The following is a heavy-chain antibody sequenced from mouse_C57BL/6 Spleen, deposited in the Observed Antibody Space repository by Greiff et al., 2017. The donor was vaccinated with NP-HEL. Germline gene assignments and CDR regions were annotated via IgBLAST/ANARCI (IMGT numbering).Heavy chain of an antibody. CDR3: IPYDSAWFAY. V-gene: IGHV14-4*01. Sequence: EVQLQQSGAELVRPGASVKLSCTASGFNIKDDYMHWVKQRPEQGLEWIGWIDPENGDTEYASKFQGKATITADTSSNTAYLQLSSLTSEDTAVYYCIPYDSAWFAYWGQGTLVTVSA. CDR1: GFNIKDDY. J-gene: IGHJ3*01. D-gene: IGHD2-4*01. CDR2: IDPENGDT.